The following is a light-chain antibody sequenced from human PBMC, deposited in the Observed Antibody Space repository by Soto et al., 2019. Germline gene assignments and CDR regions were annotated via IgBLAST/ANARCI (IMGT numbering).Light chain of an antibody. CDR3: QLLNSYPIP. CDR2: AAS. V-gene: IGKV1-9*01. CDR1: QGISSY. Sequence: SIVSTSVGAGATKNSRASQGISSYLAWYQQQPGKAPKLLIYAASTLQSGVPSRFSVRGSGLECTLTISTLQLDDFATYYCQLLNSYPIPFGQGTRLEIK. J-gene: IGKJ5*01.